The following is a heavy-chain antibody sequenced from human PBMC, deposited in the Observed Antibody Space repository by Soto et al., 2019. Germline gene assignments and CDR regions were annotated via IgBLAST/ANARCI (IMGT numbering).Heavy chain of an antibody. CDR1: GYSFTSLD. D-gene: IGHD1-26*01. V-gene: IGHV1-8*01. J-gene: IGHJ4*02. Sequence: QVQLVQSGAEVREPGASVKVACKASGYSFTSLDINWVRQTAGLGLEWMGWMQPSTGRTGYAQKIQGRVTMTRDTSINTAYMELTTLTSDDTAFSYCARGVSAGVDYWGQGTLVTVSS. CDR2: MQPSTGRT. CDR3: ARGVSAGVDY.